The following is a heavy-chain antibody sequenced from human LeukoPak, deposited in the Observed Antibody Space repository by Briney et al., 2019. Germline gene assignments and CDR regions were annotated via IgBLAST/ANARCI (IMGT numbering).Heavy chain of an antibody. Sequence: GGSLRLSCAASGFTFSSYAMSWVRQAPGKGLEWVSSISGSGGSTYYSDSVKGRFTISRDNSKNTLYLQLNSLRAEDTAVYYCAKDRSSGWYDAFDIWGQGTMVTVSS. D-gene: IGHD6-19*01. CDR2: ISGSGGST. CDR1: GFTFSSYA. V-gene: IGHV3-23*01. CDR3: AKDRSSGWYDAFDI. J-gene: IGHJ3*02.